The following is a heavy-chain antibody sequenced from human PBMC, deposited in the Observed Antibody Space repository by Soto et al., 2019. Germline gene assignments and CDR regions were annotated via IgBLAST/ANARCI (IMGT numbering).Heavy chain of an antibody. Sequence: GESLKISCKGSGYSFTSYWISWVRQMPGKGLEWMGRIDPSDSYTNYSPSFQGHVTISADKSISTAYLQWSSLKASDTAMYYCERNPYNTAAGDYWGQGTLVTVSS. D-gene: IGHD5-18*01. CDR3: ERNPYNTAAGDY. CDR1: GYSFTSYW. J-gene: IGHJ4*02. V-gene: IGHV5-10-1*01. CDR2: IDPSDSYT.